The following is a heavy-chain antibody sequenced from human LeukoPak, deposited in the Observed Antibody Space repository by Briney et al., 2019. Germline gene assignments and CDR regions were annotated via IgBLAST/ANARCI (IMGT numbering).Heavy chain of an antibody. Sequence: GGSLRLSCAASGFTFSSYAMHWARQAPGKGLEWVAVISHDGSNKYYADSVKGRFTISRDNSKNTLYLQMNSLRAEDTAVYYCAKELAILTGYLLPDAFDIWGQGTMVTVSS. J-gene: IGHJ3*02. CDR1: GFTFSSYA. D-gene: IGHD3-9*01. CDR2: ISHDGSNK. CDR3: AKELAILTGYLLPDAFDI. V-gene: IGHV3-30-3*01.